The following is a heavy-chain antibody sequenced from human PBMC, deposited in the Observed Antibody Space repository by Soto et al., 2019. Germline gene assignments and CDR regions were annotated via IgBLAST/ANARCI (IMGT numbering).Heavy chain of an antibody. Sequence: EVQLVESGGGLVQPGGSLRLSCAASGFTFSSYDMHWVRQATGKGLEWVSAIGTAGDTYYPGSVKGRFTISRDNSKNTLYLQMNSMRAEDTAVYYCAKSITMIVGYDAFDIWGQGTMVTVSS. V-gene: IGHV3-13*01. CDR3: AKSITMIVGYDAFDI. J-gene: IGHJ3*02. CDR2: IGTAGDT. D-gene: IGHD3-22*01. CDR1: GFTFSSYD.